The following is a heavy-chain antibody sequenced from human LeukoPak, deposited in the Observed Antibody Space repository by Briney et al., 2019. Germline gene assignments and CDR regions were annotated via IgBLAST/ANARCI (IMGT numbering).Heavy chain of an antibody. CDR1: GGSFSGYY. V-gene: IGHV4-34*01. CDR3: ARGTVTPFDY. Sequence: QPSETLSLTCAVYGGSFSGYYWSWIRQPPGKGLEWIGNIYYSGSTYYNPSLKSRVTISVDTSKNQFSLKLSSVTAADTAVYYCARGTVTPFDYWGQGTLVTVSS. D-gene: IGHD4-17*01. J-gene: IGHJ4*02. CDR2: IYYSGST.